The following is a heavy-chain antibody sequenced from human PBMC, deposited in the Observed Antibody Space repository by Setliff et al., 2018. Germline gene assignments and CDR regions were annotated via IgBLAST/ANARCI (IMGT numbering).Heavy chain of an antibody. V-gene: IGHV3-48*01. Sequence: LRLSCAASGFTFSSYTMNWVRQAPGKGLEWVSYISSSSRTKYYADSVKGRFTISRDNAKNSLYLQMNSLRAEDTAVYYCARDRYYNFWSGYLKGGYFDYWGQGTLVTVSS. CDR3: ARDRYYNFWSGYLKGGYFDY. CDR1: GFTFSSYT. CDR2: ISSSSRTK. D-gene: IGHD3-3*01. J-gene: IGHJ4*02.